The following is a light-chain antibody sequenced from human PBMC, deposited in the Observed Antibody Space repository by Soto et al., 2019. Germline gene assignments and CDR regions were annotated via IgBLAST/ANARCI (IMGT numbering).Light chain of an antibody. Sequence: DIQMTQSPFSVSASVGDRVTITCRASQDLSIYLAWYQQKPGKAPRLLIHSVSSLESGVPSRFSGSGSGTDFSLTISSLQPEDTATYFCQQANSFPYTFGQGTKLEI. J-gene: IGKJ2*01. V-gene: IGKV1D-12*01. CDR1: QDLSIY. CDR3: QQANSFPYT. CDR2: SVS.